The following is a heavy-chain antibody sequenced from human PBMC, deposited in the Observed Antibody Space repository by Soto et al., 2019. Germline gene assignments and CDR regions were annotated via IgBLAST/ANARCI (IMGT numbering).Heavy chain of an antibody. CDR1: GGSFSGYY. Sequence: SETLSLTCAVYGGSFSGYYWTWIRQPPGTGLEWIGEINHSGSTNYNPSLKSRVTISVDTSKNQFSLKLTSVTAADTAVYYYDSRGSKDYFDYWGQGTLVTVSS. D-gene: IGHD3-22*01. J-gene: IGHJ4*02. CDR3: DSRGSKDYFDY. V-gene: IGHV4-34*01. CDR2: INHSGST.